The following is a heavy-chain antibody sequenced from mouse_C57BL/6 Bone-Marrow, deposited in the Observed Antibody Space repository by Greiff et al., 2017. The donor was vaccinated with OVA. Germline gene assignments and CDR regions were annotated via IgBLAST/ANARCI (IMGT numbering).Heavy chain of an antibody. J-gene: IGHJ1*03. CDR1: GFTFSDYY. CDR3: ARQNYYGSSYVWYFDV. D-gene: IGHD1-1*01. CDR2: LSNGGGST. Sequence: EVKVVESGGGLVQPGGSLKISCAASGFTFSDYYMYWVRQTPEKRLEWVAYLSNGGGSTYYPDTVKGRFTISRDNAKNTLYLQMSRLKSEDTAMYYCARQNYYGSSYVWYFDVWGTGTTVTVSS. V-gene: IGHV5-12*01.